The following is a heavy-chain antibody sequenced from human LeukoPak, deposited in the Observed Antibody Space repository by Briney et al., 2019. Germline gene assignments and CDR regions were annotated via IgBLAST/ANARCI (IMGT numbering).Heavy chain of an antibody. Sequence: GGSLRLSCAASGFTFSSYWMSWVRQAPGKGLEWVANIKQDGSEKYYADSVKGRFTISRDNSKNTLYLQMNSLRAEDTAVYYCARYSGSYFDYWGQGTLVTVSS. CDR2: IKQDGSEK. J-gene: IGHJ4*02. CDR3: ARYSGSYFDY. V-gene: IGHV3-7*01. D-gene: IGHD1-26*01. CDR1: GFTFSSYW.